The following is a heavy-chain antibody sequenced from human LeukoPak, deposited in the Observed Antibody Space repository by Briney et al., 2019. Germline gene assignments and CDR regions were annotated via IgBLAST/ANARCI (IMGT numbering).Heavy chain of an antibody. CDR2: MNPNSGNT. J-gene: IGHJ4*02. CDR3: ARGPGCISTSCPYYFDY. CDR1: VYTFTNYD. Sequence: ASVKVSCKASVYTFTNYDINWVRQASGQGLDWMGWMNPNSGNTGYAQKFQGRVTMTRNTSISTAYMELSSLSSEDTAVYYCARGPGCISTSCPYYFDYWGRGTLVTVSS. V-gene: IGHV1-8*01. D-gene: IGHD2-2*01.